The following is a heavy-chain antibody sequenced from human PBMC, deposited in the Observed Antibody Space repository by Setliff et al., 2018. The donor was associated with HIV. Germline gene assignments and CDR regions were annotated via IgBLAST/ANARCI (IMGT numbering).Heavy chain of an antibody. J-gene: IGHJ3*01. Sequence: SVKVSCKASGYRFTGFAIHWVRQAPGQALEWMGWFTPFNDNTNYAQKYRGRISITRDRSMSTAYMELSSLRSEDTGMYYCARSSRANEAFDVWGQGTMVTVSS. CDR2: FTPFNDNT. CDR3: ARSSRANEAFDV. V-gene: IGHV1-45*02. CDR1: GYRFTGFA.